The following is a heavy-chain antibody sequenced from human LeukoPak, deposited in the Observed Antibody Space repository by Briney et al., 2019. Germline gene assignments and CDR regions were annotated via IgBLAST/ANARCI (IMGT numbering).Heavy chain of an antibody. V-gene: IGHV4-61*02. CDR1: GGSISSGSYY. CDR2: IYTSGST. J-gene: IGHJ4*02. Sequence: SETLSLTCTVSGGSISSGSYYWSWIRQPAGKGLEWIGRIYTSGSTNYNPSLKSRVTISVDTSKNQFSLKLSSVTAADTAVSYCASGTPLDYWGQGTLVIVSS. CDR3: ASGTPLDY. D-gene: IGHD1-1*01.